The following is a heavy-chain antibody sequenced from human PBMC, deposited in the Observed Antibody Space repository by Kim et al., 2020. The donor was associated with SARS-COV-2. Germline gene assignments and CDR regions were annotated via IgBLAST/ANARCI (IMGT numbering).Heavy chain of an antibody. V-gene: IGHV3-33*01. CDR2: IWYDGSNK. CDR3: VREAATNIVAFDY. Sequence: GGSLRLSCAASGFTFSSYGMHWVRQAPGKGLEWVAVIWYDGSNKYYADSVKGRFTISRDNSKNTLYLQMNSLRVEDTAVYYCVREAATNIVAFDYWGQGT. J-gene: IGHJ4*02. CDR1: GFTFSSYG. D-gene: IGHD5-12*01.